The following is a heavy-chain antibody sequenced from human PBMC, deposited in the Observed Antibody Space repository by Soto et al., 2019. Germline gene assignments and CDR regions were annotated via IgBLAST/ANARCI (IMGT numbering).Heavy chain of an antibody. CDR2: VFYTGRA. Sequence: ESLSRTGPVSGGSLGSYYWSWIRQPPGKGLEWIGYVFYTGRANYNASLKSRVSISLDTSNYQFSLKLSSVTAADTAVYYCARDGDRRMTTNPYYYNGMDVWGPGTTVTVYS. D-gene: IGHD4-4*01. CDR3: ARDGDRRMTTNPYYYNGMDV. CDR1: GGSLGSYY. J-gene: IGHJ6*02. V-gene: IGHV4-59*01.